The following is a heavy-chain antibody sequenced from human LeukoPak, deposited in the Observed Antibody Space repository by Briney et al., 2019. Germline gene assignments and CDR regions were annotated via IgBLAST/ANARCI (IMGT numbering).Heavy chain of an antibody. Sequence: GESLKISCKGSGYSFTSYWIGWVRQMPGKGLEWMAIIYPANSDTRYSPSFQGQVTISADKSSSTAYLQWSSLKASDTAMYYCARPSCSSTSCYLYLHHWGQGTLVTVSS. J-gene: IGHJ1*01. CDR2: IYPANSDT. V-gene: IGHV5-51*01. CDR1: GYSFTSYW. CDR3: ARPSCSSTSCYLYLHH. D-gene: IGHD2-2*01.